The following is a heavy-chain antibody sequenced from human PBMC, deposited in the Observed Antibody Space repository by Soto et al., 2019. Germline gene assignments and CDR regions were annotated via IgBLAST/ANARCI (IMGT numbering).Heavy chain of an antibody. CDR3: ARRDTSGFLRYFDN. J-gene: IGHJ4*02. CDR2: LVPNVGTV. V-gene: IGHV1-69*06. Sequence: QMQLVQSGAEVKKPGSSVKVSCKASGGTLSSFINYPINWVRQAPGQGLEWMGGLVPNVGTVNDAQKFQGRATITADKSTCTAYMEVSSLRSEDTALYYCARRDTSGFLRYFDNWGQGTLVTVAS. CDR1: GGTLSSFINYP. D-gene: IGHD3-3*01.